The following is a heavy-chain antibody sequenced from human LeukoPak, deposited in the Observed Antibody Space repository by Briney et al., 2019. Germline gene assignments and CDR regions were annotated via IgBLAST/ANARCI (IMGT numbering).Heavy chain of an antibody. J-gene: IGHJ4*02. CDR1: GFTFSSYA. V-gene: IGHV3-23*01. Sequence: GGSLRLPCAASGFTFSSYAMSWVRQAPGKGLEWVSAISGSGGSTYYADSVKGRFTISRDNSKNTLYLQMNSLRAEDTAVYYCAKDPGEVYYYDSSGYLESDYWGQGTLVTVSS. CDR3: AKDPGEVYYYDSSGYLESDY. CDR2: ISGSGGST. D-gene: IGHD3-22*01.